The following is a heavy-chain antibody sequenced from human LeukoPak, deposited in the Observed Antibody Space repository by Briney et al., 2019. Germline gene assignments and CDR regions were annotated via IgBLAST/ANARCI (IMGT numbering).Heavy chain of an antibody. V-gene: IGHV3-48*03. CDR3: AGPKLDY. Sequence: EMXXVRQAPGKGLEWVSYISSSGSTIYYADSVKGRFTISRDNAKNSLYLQMNSLRAEDTAVYYCAGPKLDYWGQGTLVTVSS. J-gene: IGHJ4*02. CDR2: ISSSGSTI.